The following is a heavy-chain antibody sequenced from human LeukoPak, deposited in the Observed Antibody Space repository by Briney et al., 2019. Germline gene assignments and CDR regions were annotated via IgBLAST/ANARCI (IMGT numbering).Heavy chain of an antibody. CDR3: ARVVKV. CDR1: GFTFSSYS. J-gene: IGHJ6*04. V-gene: IGHV3-21*01. CDR2: ISSSSSYT. Sequence: PGGSLRLPCAASGFTFSSYSMNWVRQAPGKGLEWVSSISSSSSYTYYADSVKGRFTISRDNAKNSLYLQMNSLRAEDTAVYYCARVVKVWGKGTTVTVSS.